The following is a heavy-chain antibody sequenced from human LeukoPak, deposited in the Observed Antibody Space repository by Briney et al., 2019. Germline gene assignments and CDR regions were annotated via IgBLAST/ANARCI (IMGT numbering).Heavy chain of an antibody. CDR2: VSPSGDIT. J-gene: IGHJ4*02. V-gene: IGHV3-23*01. CDR3: ARDSDSGSYRKPYYFDY. D-gene: IGHD1-26*01. Sequence: GGSLRLSCAASGFTFSTYGMNWVRQAPGKGLEWVSGVSPSGDITYYADSVKGRFTISRDNSKNTVYLQMNSLRAEDTAVYYCARDSDSGSYRKPYYFDYWGQGTLVTVSS. CDR1: GFTFSTYG.